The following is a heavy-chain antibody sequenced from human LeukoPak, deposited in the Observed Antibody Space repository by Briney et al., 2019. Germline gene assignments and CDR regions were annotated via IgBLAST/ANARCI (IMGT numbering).Heavy chain of an antibody. CDR3: AKGGPTSSYFDY. V-gene: IGHV3-7*03. Sequence: GGSLRLSCAASGFTFSSYWMSWVRQAPGRGREWVANIKQDGSEKYYVDSVKGRFTIYRDNAKNSLYLQMNSLRAEDTAVYYCAKGGPTSSYFDYWGQGTLVTVSS. CDR1: GFTFSSYW. J-gene: IGHJ4*02. CDR2: IKQDGSEK. D-gene: IGHD2-2*01.